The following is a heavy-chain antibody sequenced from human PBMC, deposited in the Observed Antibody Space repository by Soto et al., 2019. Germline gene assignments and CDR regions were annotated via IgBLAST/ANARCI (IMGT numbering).Heavy chain of an antibody. CDR3: ARIASSGRGLDV. D-gene: IGHD3-10*01. CDR1: GFTFSSYW. Sequence: EVQLVESGGGLVQPGGSLRLSCVDSGFTFSSYWMSWVRQAPVKGLEWVGNIKQDGSEENYVDSVKGRFTISRDNAKNPMYLQMNSLRGEDTGVYYCARIASSGRGLDVWGQGTTVVLSS. J-gene: IGHJ6*02. V-gene: IGHV3-7*01. CDR2: IKQDGSEE.